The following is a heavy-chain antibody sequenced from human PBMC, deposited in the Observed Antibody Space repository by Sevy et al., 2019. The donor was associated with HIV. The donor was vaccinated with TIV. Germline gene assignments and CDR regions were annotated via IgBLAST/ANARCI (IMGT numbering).Heavy chain of an antibody. V-gene: IGHV4-31*03. CDR3: ARDYYDSSGYLPPDAFDI. Sequence: SETLSLTCTVSGGSISSGGYYWSWIRQHPGEGLEWIGYIYYSGSTYYNPSLKSRVTISVDTSKNQFSLKLSSVTAADTAVYYCARDYYDSSGYLPPDAFDIWGQGTMVTVSS. CDR1: GGSISSGGYY. D-gene: IGHD3-22*01. CDR2: IYYSGST. J-gene: IGHJ3*02.